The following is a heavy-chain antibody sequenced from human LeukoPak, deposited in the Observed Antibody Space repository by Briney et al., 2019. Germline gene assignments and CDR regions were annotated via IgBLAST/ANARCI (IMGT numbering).Heavy chain of an antibody. CDR3: AKGAPSSSSIFDF. D-gene: IGHD6-6*01. Sequence: PGGSLGLSCAASGFIFSNYAMNWVRLAPGRGLEWVSSIGGSDGSTSHADSVKGRFTISRDNSKSTLYLQMSSLSAEDTAVYYCAKGAPSSSSIFDFWGPGTLVTVSS. J-gene: IGHJ4*02. CDR1: GFIFSNYA. CDR2: IGGSDGST. V-gene: IGHV3-23*01.